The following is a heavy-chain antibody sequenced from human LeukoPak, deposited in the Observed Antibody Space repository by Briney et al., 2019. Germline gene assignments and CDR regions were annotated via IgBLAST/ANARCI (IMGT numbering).Heavy chain of an antibody. Sequence: ASVKVSCKASGGTFSSYAISWVRQAPGQGLEWMGGIIPIFGTANYAQKFQGRVTITADKSTSTAYMELSSLRSEDTAVYYCARYMRSYDSSGYNWFDPWSQGTLVTVSS. CDR1: GGTFSSYA. J-gene: IGHJ5*02. V-gene: IGHV1-69*06. CDR3: ARYMRSYDSSGYNWFDP. CDR2: IIPIFGTA. D-gene: IGHD3-22*01.